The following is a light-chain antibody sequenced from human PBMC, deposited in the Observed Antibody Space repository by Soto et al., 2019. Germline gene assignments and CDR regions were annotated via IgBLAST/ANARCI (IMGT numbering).Light chain of an antibody. Sequence: EVVMTQSPATVSVSPGEGVTLSCRASQTISNDLAWYQQKPGQAPRLLIYGASTRATGVPARFSCGGSGTEFTLTISSLQSEDFAFYYCQQNNKWPPVTFGGGTKVEIK. CDR3: QQNNKWPPVT. V-gene: IGKV3-15*01. CDR1: QTISND. CDR2: GAS. J-gene: IGKJ4*01.